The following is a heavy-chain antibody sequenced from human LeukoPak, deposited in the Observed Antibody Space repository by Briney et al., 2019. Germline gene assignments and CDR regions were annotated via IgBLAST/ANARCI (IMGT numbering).Heavy chain of an antibody. V-gene: IGHV3-53*01. D-gene: IGHD3-16*02. J-gene: IGHJ4*02. Sequence: GGSLRLSCAASGFTVSSNYMTWVRQAPGKGLGWVSVIYSGRSTYYADSVKGRFTVSRDNSKNTLYLQMNSLRAEDTAVYYCARRSSLGELSLDFDYWGQGTLVTVSS. CDR3: ARRSSLGELSLDFDY. CDR2: IYSGRST. CDR1: GFTVSSNY.